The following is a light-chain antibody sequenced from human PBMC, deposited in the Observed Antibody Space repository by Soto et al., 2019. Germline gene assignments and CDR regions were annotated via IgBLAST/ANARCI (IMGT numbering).Light chain of an antibody. CDR3: QQYNNWPPIT. Sequence: EIVMTQSPATLSVSPGERATLSCRASQDISSRLAWYQQKSGQAPRLLIYSASTRATGIPARFSGSGSGTEFTLTISSLQSEDFEVYYCQQYNNWPPITFGQGTRLEIK. CDR2: SAS. V-gene: IGKV3D-15*01. CDR1: QDISSR. J-gene: IGKJ5*01.